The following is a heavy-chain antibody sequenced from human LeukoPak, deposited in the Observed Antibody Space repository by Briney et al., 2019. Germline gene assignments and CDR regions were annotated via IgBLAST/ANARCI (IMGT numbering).Heavy chain of an antibody. Sequence: GGSLRRSCLASGFTFSDFFMNWVRQAPGKGLEWVSHVGGGRANTYYADSVKGRFTISRDDSKSTLYLQLTSLRADDTAVYFCAKDMVQKNAVSDPFDIWGQGTMVTVSS. V-gene: IGHV3-23*01. D-gene: IGHD3-10*01. CDR2: VGGGRANT. CDR1: GFTFSDFF. J-gene: IGHJ3*02. CDR3: AKDMVQKNAVSDPFDI.